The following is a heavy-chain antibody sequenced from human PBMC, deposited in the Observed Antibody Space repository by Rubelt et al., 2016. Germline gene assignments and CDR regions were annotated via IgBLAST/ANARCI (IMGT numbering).Heavy chain of an antibody. D-gene: IGHD6-19*01. Sequence: QAPGKGLEWVAVVRFDGTRTYYADSVRGRFTMSRDNSRSTLYLQMNSLRAEDTAVYYRAKQVVPGTAHQFAMDVWGQGTKVTVSS. V-gene: IGHV3-30*02. CDR3: AKQVVPGTAHQFAMDV. CDR2: VRFDGTRT. J-gene: IGHJ6*02.